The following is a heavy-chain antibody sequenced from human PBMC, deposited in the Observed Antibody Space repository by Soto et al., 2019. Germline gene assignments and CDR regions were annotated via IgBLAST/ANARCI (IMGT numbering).Heavy chain of an antibody. D-gene: IGHD3-22*01. J-gene: IGHJ4*02. CDR2: IFSNDEK. Sequence: SGPTLVSPTETLTLTCTVSGFSLSNARMGVSWIRQPPGKALEWLAHIFSNDEKSYSTSLKSRLTISKDTSKSQVVLTMTNMEPVDTATYYCARMKYYYDSSGYSPGFDYWGQGTLVTVSS. CDR1: GFSLSNARMG. CDR3: ARMKYYYDSSGYSPGFDY. V-gene: IGHV2-26*01.